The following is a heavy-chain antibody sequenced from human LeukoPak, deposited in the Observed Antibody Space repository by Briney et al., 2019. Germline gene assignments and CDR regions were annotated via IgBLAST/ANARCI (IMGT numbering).Heavy chain of an antibody. CDR1: GFTFDDYG. V-gene: IGHV3-20*04. CDR2: INWNGGST. J-gene: IGHJ4*02. Sequence: GGSLRLSCAASGFTFDDYGMSWVRHAPGKGLEWVSGINWNGGSTGYADSVKGRFTISRDNAKNSLYLQMNSLRAEDTALYYCASSRSSSWRPFDYWGQGTLVTVSS. D-gene: IGHD6-13*01. CDR3: ASSRSSSWRPFDY.